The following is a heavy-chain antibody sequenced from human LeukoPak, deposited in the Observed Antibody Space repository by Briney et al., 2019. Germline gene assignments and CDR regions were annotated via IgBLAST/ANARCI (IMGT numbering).Heavy chain of an antibody. CDR2: INAGNGDT. Sequence: ASVEVSCKASGYTFTNYFMHWVRQAPGQRLEWMGWINAGNGDTKYSQKFQGRVTITRDTSAYTAYMELSSLRSEDTGVYYCATRLAVAGSFDCWGQGTLVAVSS. CDR3: ATRLAVAGSFDC. J-gene: IGHJ4*02. CDR1: GYTFTNYF. V-gene: IGHV1-3*01. D-gene: IGHD6-19*01.